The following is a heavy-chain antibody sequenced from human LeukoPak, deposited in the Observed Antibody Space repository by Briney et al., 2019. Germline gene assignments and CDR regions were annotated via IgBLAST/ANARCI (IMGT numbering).Heavy chain of an antibody. CDR3: ATPALDDSSGYYFDY. CDR1: GYTFSGYY. V-gene: IGHV1-2*02. CDR2: INPNSGGT. D-gene: IGHD3-22*01. J-gene: IGHJ4*02. Sequence: ASVKVSCKASGYTFSGYYMHWVRQAPGQGLEWMGWINPNSGGTKSAQKFQGRVTMTRNTSISTAYMELSSLRSEDTAVYYCATPALDDSSGYYFDYWGQGTLVTVSS.